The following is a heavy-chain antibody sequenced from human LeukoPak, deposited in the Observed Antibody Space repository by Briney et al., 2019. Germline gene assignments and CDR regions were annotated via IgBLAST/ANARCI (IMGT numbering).Heavy chain of an antibody. J-gene: IGHJ4*02. CDR1: GYTFTSYA. CDR2: TNAGNGNT. D-gene: IGHD6-13*01. Sequence: ASVTVSCTASGYTFTSYAMHWVRQAPGQRLEWMGWTNAGNGNTKYSQKFQGRVTITRDTSASTAYMELSSLRSEDTAVYYCARDKWSSSWPSGSVLGYWGQGTLVTVSS. CDR3: ARDKWSSSWPSGSVLGY. V-gene: IGHV1-3*01.